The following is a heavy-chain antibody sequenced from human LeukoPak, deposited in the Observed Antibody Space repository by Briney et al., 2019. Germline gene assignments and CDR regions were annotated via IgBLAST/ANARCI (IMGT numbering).Heavy chain of an antibody. V-gene: IGHV3-13*05. D-gene: IGHD3-22*01. Sequence: GSLRLSCAASGFTFSSYNMHWVRQATGKGLEWVSAIGTAGDPYYPGSVKGRFTISRENAKNSLYLQMNSLRAGDTAVYYCVRDYYDSRGHYYGMDVWGQGTTVTVSS. CDR2: IGTAGDP. CDR1: GFTFSSYN. CDR3: VRDYYDSRGHYYGMDV. J-gene: IGHJ6*02.